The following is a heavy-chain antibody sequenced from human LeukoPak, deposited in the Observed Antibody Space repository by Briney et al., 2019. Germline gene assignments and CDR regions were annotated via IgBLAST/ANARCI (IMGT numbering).Heavy chain of an antibody. V-gene: IGHV3-7*01. CDR1: GFTFSSYW. J-gene: IGHJ4*02. D-gene: IGHD5-12*01. CDR2: VNQDGSEK. Sequence: GGSLRLSCAASGFTFSSYWVSWVRQAPGKGLEWVATVNQDGSEKYYVDSVKGRFTISTDNAKNSLYLQMNSLRVDDTAIYYCARIVAGYWGQGTLVTVSS. CDR3: ARIVAGY.